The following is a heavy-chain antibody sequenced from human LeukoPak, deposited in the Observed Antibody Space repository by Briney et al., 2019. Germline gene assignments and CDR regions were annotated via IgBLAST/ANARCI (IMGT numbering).Heavy chain of an antibody. V-gene: IGHV1-2*06. CDR3: ATTLRYYYDSSGYYLPDY. Sequence: ASVKVSCKASGYTFTGYYMHWVRQAPGQGLEWMGRINPNSGGTNYAQKFQGRVTMTRDTSISTAYMELSRLRSDDTAVYYCATTLRYYYDSSGYYLPDYWGQRTLVTVSS. CDR2: INPNSGGT. J-gene: IGHJ4*02. CDR1: GYTFTGYY. D-gene: IGHD3-22*01.